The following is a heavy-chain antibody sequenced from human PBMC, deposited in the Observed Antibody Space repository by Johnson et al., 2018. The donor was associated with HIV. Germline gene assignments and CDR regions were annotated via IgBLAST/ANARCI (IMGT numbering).Heavy chain of an antibody. D-gene: IGHD2-21*02. V-gene: IGHV3-20*04. CDR1: GFTFDDYG. Sequence: VLLVESGGAVVRPGGSLRLTCAASGFTFDDYGMSWVRQAPGKGLEWVSGINWNGGSTGYADSVKGRFTISRDNAKSSLYLQVNSLRAEDTALYYCARLRQEANCGADCHWAIWGQGTMVTVSS. J-gene: IGHJ3*02. CDR3: ARLRQEANCGADCHWAI. CDR2: INWNGGST.